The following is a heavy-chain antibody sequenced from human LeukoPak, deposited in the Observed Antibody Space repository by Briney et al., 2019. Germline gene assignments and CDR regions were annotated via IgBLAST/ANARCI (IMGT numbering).Heavy chain of an antibody. D-gene: IGHD6-13*01. CDR2: IDSDGSNT. CDR3: ARSSLGAFDI. Sequence: PGGSLRLSCSASGXTFSSYWVHWVRQAPGKGLVWVSRIDSDGSNTNYADSVKGRFTISRDNAKNTLFLQMNSLRGEDTAVYYCARSSLGAFDIWGQGTMVTVSS. CDR1: GXTFSSYW. J-gene: IGHJ3*02. V-gene: IGHV3-74*01.